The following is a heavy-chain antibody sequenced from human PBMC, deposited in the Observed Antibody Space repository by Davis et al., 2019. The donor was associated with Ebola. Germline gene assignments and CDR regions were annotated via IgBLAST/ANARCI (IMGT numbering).Heavy chain of an antibody. CDR3: AKGILLYSSGWYSR. CDR2: ISYDGSNK. CDR1: GFTFSSYA. D-gene: IGHD6-19*01. V-gene: IGHV3-30*04. J-gene: IGHJ4*02. Sequence: GESLKISCAASGFTFSSYAMHWVRQAPGKGLEWVAVISYDGSNKYYADSVKGRFTISRDNSKNTLYLQMNSLRAEDTAVYYCAKGILLYSSGWYSRWGQGTLVTVSS.